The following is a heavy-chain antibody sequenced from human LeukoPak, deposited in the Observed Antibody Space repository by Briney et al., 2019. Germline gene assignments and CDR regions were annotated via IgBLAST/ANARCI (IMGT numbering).Heavy chain of an antibody. V-gene: IGHV3-23*01. Sequence: GGSLRLSCAASGFTFSSYGMSWVRQAPGKGLEWVSAISGSGGSTYYADSVKGRFTISRDNSKNTLYLQMNSLRADDTAVYYCATSYDFWSGYHAFDYWGQGTLVTVSS. CDR2: ISGSGGST. J-gene: IGHJ4*02. CDR3: ATSYDFWSGYHAFDY. D-gene: IGHD3-3*01. CDR1: GFTFSSYG.